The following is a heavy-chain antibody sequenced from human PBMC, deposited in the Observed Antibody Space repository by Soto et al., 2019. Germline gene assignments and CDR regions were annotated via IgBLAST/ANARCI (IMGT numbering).Heavy chain of an antibody. CDR3: ARANKYYYDSSEP. J-gene: IGHJ5*02. V-gene: IGHV4-30-4*01. CDR2: IYYSGST. Sequence: PSETLSLTCTVSGGSISSGDYYWSWIRQPPGKGLEWIGYIYYSGSTYYNPSLKSRVTISVDTSKNQFSLKLSSVTAADTAVYYCARANKYYYDSSEPWGQGXLVTVSS. D-gene: IGHD3-22*01. CDR1: GGSISSGDYY.